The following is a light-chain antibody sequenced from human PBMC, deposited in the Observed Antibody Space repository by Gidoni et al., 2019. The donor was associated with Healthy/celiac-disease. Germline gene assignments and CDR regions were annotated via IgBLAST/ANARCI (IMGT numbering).Light chain of an antibody. V-gene: IGKV1-39*01. J-gene: IGKJ3*01. CDR1: QSISSY. Sequence: EIKMTKSPSSLSASVGDRVTITCRASQSISSYLNWYQQKPGKAPTLLIYAASSLQSGVPSRFSGSGSGTAFTLTTSSLQPEDFATYYCQQRYSTPRVTFGPGTKVEIK. CDR2: AAS. CDR3: QQRYSTPRVT.